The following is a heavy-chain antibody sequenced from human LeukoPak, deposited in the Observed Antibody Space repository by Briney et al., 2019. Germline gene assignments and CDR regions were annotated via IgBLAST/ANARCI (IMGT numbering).Heavy chain of an antibody. J-gene: IGHJ6*02. Sequence: GGSLRLSCAASGFTFSSYWMSWVRQAPGKGLEWVANIKQDGSEKYYVDSVKGRFTISRDNAKNSLYLQMNSLRAEDTAVYYCARDLVRAAMTRYYYYGMDVWGQGTTVTVSS. CDR1: GFTFSSYW. CDR2: IKQDGSEK. CDR3: ARDLVRAAMTRYYYYGMDV. V-gene: IGHV3-7*01. D-gene: IGHD5-18*01.